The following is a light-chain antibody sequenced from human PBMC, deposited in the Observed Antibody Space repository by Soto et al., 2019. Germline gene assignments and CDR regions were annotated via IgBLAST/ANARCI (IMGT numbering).Light chain of an antibody. CDR1: QGISSY. CDR2: AAS. Sequence: AIRMTQSPSSLSASTGDRVTITCRASQGISSYLAWYQQKPGKAPKLLIYAASTLQSGVPPRFSGSGSGTEFTLTISSLQPEDFARYYCQKLNTYPLTFGQGTRLEIK. J-gene: IGKJ5*01. CDR3: QKLNTYPLT. V-gene: IGKV1-8*01.